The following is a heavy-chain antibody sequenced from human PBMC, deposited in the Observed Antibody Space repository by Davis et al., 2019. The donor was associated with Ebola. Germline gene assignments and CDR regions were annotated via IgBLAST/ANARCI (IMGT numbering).Heavy chain of an antibody. Sequence: MPSESLSLTCAVYGGSFSGFYWSWIRQPPGKGLGWIGEINNSGSTNYNPSFWGRVTISEATSKIQLSLKLTAVTAAHTAVYYCARGGKYGLGSYYWYFDLWGRGTLVTVSS. CDR3: ARGGKYGLGSYYWYFDL. CDR2: INNSGST. D-gene: IGHD3-10*01. V-gene: IGHV4-34*01. CDR1: GGSFSGFY. J-gene: IGHJ2*01.